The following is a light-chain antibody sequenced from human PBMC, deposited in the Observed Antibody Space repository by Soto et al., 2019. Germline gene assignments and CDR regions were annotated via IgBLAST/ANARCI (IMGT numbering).Light chain of an antibody. CDR1: QSISGY. V-gene: IGKV1-39*01. CDR2: AAS. CDR3: RQSYTVPYT. Sequence: DIQMTQSPSSLSASVADRVTITCRASQSISGYLSWYYQRPGKAPKLLISAASTLQSGVPSRFSGSGSGTDFTLTISSLQPEDSATYYCRQSYTVPYTFGQGTKLEVK. J-gene: IGKJ2*01.